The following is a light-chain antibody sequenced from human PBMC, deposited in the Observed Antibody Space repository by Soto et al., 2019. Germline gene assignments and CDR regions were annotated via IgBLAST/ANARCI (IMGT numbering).Light chain of an antibody. V-gene: IGKV3-15*01. Sequence: ETVMTQSPATLSVSPGERATLSCRAGQSVNSYLAWYQQKPGQAPRLLIRGASARATGIPARFSGSGSGTEFTLTISSLQSEDFAVYYCQQYNDWPPYTFGQGTNVEIK. CDR3: QQYNDWPPYT. J-gene: IGKJ2*01. CDR2: GAS. CDR1: QSVNSY.